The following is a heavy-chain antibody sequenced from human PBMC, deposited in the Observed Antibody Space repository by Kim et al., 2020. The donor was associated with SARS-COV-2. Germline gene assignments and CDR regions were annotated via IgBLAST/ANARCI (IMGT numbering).Heavy chain of an antibody. CDR1: GYTFTSYY. D-gene: IGHD6-13*01. Sequence: ASVKVSCKASGYTFTSYYMHWVRQAPGQGLEWMGIINPSGGSTSYAQKFQGRVTMTRDTSTSTVYMELSSLRSEDTAVYYCAREDSIAAAGYYFDYWGQGTLVTVSS. CDR2: INPSGGST. CDR3: AREDSIAAAGYYFDY. V-gene: IGHV1-46*01. J-gene: IGHJ4*02.